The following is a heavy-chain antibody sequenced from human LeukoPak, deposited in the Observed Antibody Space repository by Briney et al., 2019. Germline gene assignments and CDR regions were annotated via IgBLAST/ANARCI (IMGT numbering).Heavy chain of an antibody. CDR1: GYTFTSYD. Sequence: VSVKVSCKASGYTFTSYDINWVRQATGQGLEWMRWMNPNSGNTGYAQKFQGRVTMTRNTSISTAYMELSSLRSEDTAVYYCARAYPPYYYDFWSGYYPYYYYGMDVWGQGTTVTVSS. V-gene: IGHV1-8*01. J-gene: IGHJ6*02. CDR2: MNPNSGNT. CDR3: ARAYPPYYYDFWSGYYPYYYYGMDV. D-gene: IGHD3-3*01.